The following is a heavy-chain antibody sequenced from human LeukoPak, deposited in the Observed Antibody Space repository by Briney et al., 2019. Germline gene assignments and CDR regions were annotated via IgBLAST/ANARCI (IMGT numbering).Heavy chain of an antibody. CDR1: GYSFTSYW. J-gene: IGHJ5*02. CDR2: IYPGDSDT. CDR3: ARLRIAAAGTGSYWFDP. V-gene: IGHV5-51*01. D-gene: IGHD6-13*01. Sequence: GESLKISCKGSGYSFTSYWIGWVRQMPGKGLEWMGIIYPGDSDTRYSPSFQGQVTTSADKSISTAYLQWSSLKASDTAMYYCARLRIAAAGTGSYWFDPWGQGTLVTVSS.